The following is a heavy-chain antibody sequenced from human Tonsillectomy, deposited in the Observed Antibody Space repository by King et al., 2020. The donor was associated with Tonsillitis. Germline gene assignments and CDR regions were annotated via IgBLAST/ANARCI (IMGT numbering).Heavy chain of an antibody. D-gene: IGHD3-9*01. CDR1: GFSLRNARMG. CDR2: IFANDEK. CDR3: ARIRDIPSYYDILTGYYYFDY. J-gene: IGHJ4*02. V-gene: IGHV2-26*01. Sequence: VTLQESGPVLVKPTETLTLTCTVSGFSLRNARMGVSWIRQPPGKALEWLAHIFANDEKSYSTSLKSRLTISKDTSKSQVVLTMSNMDPVDTATYFCARIRDIPSYYDILTGYYYFDYWGQGTLVTVSS.